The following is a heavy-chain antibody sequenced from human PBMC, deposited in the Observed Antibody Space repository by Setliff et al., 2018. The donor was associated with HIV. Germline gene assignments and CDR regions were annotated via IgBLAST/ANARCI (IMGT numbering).Heavy chain of an antibody. Sequence: SETLSLTCTVSGGSISSSNYYWGWIRQPPGKGLEWIGSIYYSGSTYKPSLKSRVTISVDTSKNQFSLKLRSVTAADTAIYYCARDIDVGAANWFDPWGQGTLVTV. CDR2: IYYSGST. CDR3: ARDIDVGAANWFDP. CDR1: GGSISSSNYY. J-gene: IGHJ5*02. D-gene: IGHD1-26*01. V-gene: IGHV4-39*07.